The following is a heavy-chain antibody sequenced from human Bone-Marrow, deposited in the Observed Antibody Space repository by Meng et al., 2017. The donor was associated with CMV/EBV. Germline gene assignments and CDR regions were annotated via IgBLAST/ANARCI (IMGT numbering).Heavy chain of an antibody. J-gene: IGHJ3*02. CDR3: ASDIVVVPAANDAFDI. Sequence: GESLKISCAASGFTFSSYEMNWVRQAPGKGLEWVSYISSSGSTIYYADSVKGRFTTSRDNAKNSLYLQMNSLRAEDTAVYYCASDIVVVPAANDAFDIWGQGTMVTVSS. V-gene: IGHV3-48*03. CDR2: ISSSGSTI. D-gene: IGHD2-2*01. CDR1: GFTFSSYE.